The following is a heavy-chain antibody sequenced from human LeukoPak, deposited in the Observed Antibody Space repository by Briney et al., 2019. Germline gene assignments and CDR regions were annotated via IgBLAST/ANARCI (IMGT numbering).Heavy chain of an antibody. D-gene: IGHD3-10*01. Sequence: KSGGSLRLSCQASGYTFSNVWIGWVRQRPGRGLEWVGLVYPGDSDTRYNPPFRGQVTISADRSNSTVYLQWRSLQASDTATYYCVRRIRGELLATFDTWGHGTVVVVSS. CDR2: VYPGDSDT. V-gene: IGHV5-51*01. J-gene: IGHJ3*02. CDR3: VRRIRGELLATFDT. CDR1: GYTFSNVW.